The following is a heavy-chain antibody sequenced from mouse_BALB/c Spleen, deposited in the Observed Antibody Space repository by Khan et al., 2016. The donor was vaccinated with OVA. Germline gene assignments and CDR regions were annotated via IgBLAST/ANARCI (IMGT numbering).Heavy chain of an antibody. CDR3: ARSLVDYYTLDY. CDR1: GFTFSSFA. D-gene: IGHD2-2*01. CDR2: ISTGGHYT. Sequence: EVELVESGGGVVKPGGSLKLSCSASGFTFSSFAMSWVRQTPEKRLVWVATISTGGHYTFYPDSVKGRFTISSANARNTLYLQMSSMKSEDTAMYYCARSLVDYYTLDYWGQETSVTISS. J-gene: IGHJ4*01. V-gene: IGHV5-9-3*01.